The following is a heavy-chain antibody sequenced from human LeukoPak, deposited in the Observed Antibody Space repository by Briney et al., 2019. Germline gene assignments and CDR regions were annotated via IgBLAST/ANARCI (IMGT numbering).Heavy chain of an antibody. CDR1: GGTFSSYA. Sequence: SVKVSCKASGGTFSSYAISWVRQAPGQGLEWMGGIIPIFGTANYAQKFQGRVTITADKSTSTAYMELSSLRSEDTAVYYCARDLGVVVVAANYYYGMDVWGQGTTVTVSS. CDR3: ARDLGVVVVAANYYYGMDV. V-gene: IGHV1-69*06. CDR2: IIPIFGTA. D-gene: IGHD2-15*01. J-gene: IGHJ6*02.